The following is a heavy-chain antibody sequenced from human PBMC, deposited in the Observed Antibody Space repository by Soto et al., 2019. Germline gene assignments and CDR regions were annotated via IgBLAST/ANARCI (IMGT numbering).Heavy chain of an antibody. D-gene: IGHD7-27*01. V-gene: IGHV4-34*01. Sequence: QVQLQQWGAGLLKPSETLSLTCAVYGGSFSGYYWSWIRQPPGKGLEWIGEINHSGSTNYNPSLXSGVXIXIDTSKNQFSLKLSSVTAADTAVYYCARGWGRISDYWGQGALVAVSS. CDR3: ARGWGRISDY. CDR2: INHSGST. J-gene: IGHJ4*02. CDR1: GGSFSGYY.